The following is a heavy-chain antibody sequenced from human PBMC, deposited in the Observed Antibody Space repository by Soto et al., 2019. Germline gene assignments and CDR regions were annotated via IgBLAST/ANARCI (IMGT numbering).Heavy chain of an antibody. CDR1: GGSISSGGYY. CDR2: IYYSGSS. V-gene: IGHV4-31*03. D-gene: IGHD1-1*01. J-gene: IGHJ4*02. CDR3: ARWPQLEPRFDY. Sequence: SETLSLTCTVSGGSISSGGYYWSWIRQHPGKGLEWIGYIYYSGSSYYNPSLKSRVTISVDTSKNQFSLKLSSVTAADTAVYYCARWPQLEPRFDYWGQGTLVTVPQ.